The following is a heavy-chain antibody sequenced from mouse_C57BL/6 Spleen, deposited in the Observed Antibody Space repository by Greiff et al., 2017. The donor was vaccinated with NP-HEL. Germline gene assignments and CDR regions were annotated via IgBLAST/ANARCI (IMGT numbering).Heavy chain of an antibody. J-gene: IGHJ2*01. CDR2: INTSTGGT. CDR1: GYSFTGYY. Sequence: EVQLQQSGPELVKPGASVKISCKASGYSFTGYYMNWVKQSPEKSLEWIGEINTSTGGTTYNQKFKAKATLTVDKSSSTAYMQLKSLTSEDSAVYYCARGSYYGNRYYFDYWCQGTTLTVSS. V-gene: IGHV1-42*01. D-gene: IGHD2-1*01. CDR3: ARGSYYGNRYYFDY.